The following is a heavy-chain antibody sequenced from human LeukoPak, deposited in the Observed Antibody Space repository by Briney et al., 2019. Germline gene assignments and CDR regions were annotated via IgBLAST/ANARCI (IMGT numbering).Heavy chain of an antibody. CDR2: IYYTGST. J-gene: IGHJ5*02. CDR1: GGSTSSYY. D-gene: IGHD5-24*01. Sequence: SETLSLTCTVSGGSTSSYYWSWIRQPPGKGLEWIGYIYYTGSTNYNPSLKSRVTISVDTSKNQFSLKLSSVTAADTAVYYCARGQKRWLQLGWFDPWGQGTLVTVSS. CDR3: ARGQKRWLQLGWFDP. V-gene: IGHV4-59*12.